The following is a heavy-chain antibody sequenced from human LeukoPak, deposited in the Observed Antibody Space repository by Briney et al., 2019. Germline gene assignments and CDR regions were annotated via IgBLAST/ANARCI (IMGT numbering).Heavy chain of an antibody. V-gene: IGHV3-7*01. CDR2: IKQDGSEK. CDR3: AKEGGDILTGYYSDY. J-gene: IGHJ4*02. D-gene: IGHD3-9*01. CDR1: GFTFSSYW. Sequence: GGSLRLSCAASGFTFSSYWMSWVRQAPGKGLEWVANIKQDGSEKYYVDSVKGRFTISRDNAKNSLYLQMNSLRAEDTAMYYCAKEGGDILTGYYSDYWGQGTLVTVSS.